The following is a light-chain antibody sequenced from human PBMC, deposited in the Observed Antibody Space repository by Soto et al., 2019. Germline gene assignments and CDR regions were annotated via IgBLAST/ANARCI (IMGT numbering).Light chain of an antibody. CDR3: SSYAGSNNFVV. Sequence: QSALTRPPSASGSPGQSVTISCTGTSSDVGGYNYDSWYQQHPGKAPKLMIYEVSKRPSGVPDRFSGSKSGNTASLTVSGLQAEDEADYYCSSYAGSNNFVVFGAGTKLTVL. V-gene: IGLV2-8*01. CDR2: EVS. CDR1: SSDVGGYNY. J-gene: IGLJ2*01.